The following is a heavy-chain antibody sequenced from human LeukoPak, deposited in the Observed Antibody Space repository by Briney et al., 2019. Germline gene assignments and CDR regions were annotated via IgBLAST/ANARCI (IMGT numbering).Heavy chain of an antibody. CDR3: ATSMAQDVDAFHI. D-gene: IGHD2-21*01. CDR1: GFTFDDYG. Sequence: GGSLRLSCAASGFTFDDYGMSWVRQAPGKGLEWVSFISWNGGSTGYADSVKGRFTISRDNAKNSLYLQMNNLRAEDTAMFYCATSMAQDVDAFHIWGQGTMVTVSS. J-gene: IGHJ3*02. V-gene: IGHV3-20*04. CDR2: ISWNGGST.